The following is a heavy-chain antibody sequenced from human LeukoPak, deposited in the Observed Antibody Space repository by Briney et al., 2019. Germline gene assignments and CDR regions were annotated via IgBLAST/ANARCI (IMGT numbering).Heavy chain of an antibody. Sequence: PGGSLRLSCAASGFTFSSYAMNWVRQAPGKGLEWVAVIANDESYKHYADSLKGRFTISRDNSNTLYLQMNSLRVEDTAVYYRVREGNGEGGNAFDIWGQGAMVTVSS. CDR2: IANDESYK. CDR1: GFTFSSYA. J-gene: IGHJ3*02. V-gene: IGHV3-30-3*01. D-gene: IGHD2-8*01. CDR3: VREGNGEGGNAFDI.